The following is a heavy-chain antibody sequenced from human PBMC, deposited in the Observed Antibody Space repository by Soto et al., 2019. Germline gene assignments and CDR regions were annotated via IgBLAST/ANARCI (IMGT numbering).Heavy chain of an antibody. CDR1: GFTFSSYG. Sequence: PGGSLRLSCAASGFTFSSYGMHWVRQAPGKGLEWVAVISYDGSNKYYADSVKGRFTISRDNSKNTLYLQMNSLRAEDTAVYYCAKDRYYYDSTPDHWGQGTLVTVSS. J-gene: IGHJ4*02. V-gene: IGHV3-30*18. D-gene: IGHD3-22*01. CDR3: AKDRYYYDSTPDH. CDR2: ISYDGSNK.